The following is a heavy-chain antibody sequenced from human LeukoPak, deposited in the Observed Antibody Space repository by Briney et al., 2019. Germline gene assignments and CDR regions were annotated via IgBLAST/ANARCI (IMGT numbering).Heavy chain of an antibody. CDR2: IKQDGSEK. CDR1: GFTFSRYW. Sequence: SGGSLRLSCAASGFTFSRYWISWVRHAPGKGLEWVANIKQDGSEKYYVDSVKGRFTISRDNAKNSLYLQMNSLRGEDTAVYYCARVSCTNGICYGFDYWGQGTLVTFPS. CDR3: ARVSCTNGICYGFDY. V-gene: IGHV3-7*01. J-gene: IGHJ4*02. D-gene: IGHD2-8*01.